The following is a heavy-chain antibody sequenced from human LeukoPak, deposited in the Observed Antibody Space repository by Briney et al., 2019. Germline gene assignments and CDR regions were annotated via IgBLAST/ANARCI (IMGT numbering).Heavy chain of an antibody. Sequence: GGSLRLSCVGSGFVFSKYAVHWVRQAPGKGLEWVAVVSYDGDFKLYGDSVKGRFTISRDNAKNSLYLQMNSLRAEDTAVYYCARDRSGHQYYFDYWGQGTLVTVSS. V-gene: IGHV3-30-3*01. D-gene: IGHD6-19*01. CDR2: VSYDGDFK. J-gene: IGHJ4*02. CDR1: GFVFSKYA. CDR3: ARDRSGHQYYFDY.